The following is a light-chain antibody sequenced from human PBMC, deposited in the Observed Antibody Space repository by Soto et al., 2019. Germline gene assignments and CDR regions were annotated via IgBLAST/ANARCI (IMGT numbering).Light chain of an antibody. CDR2: AAS. CDR1: QDISNN. V-gene: IGKV1-33*01. J-gene: IGKJ3*01. Sequence: DLKMTQSPSSLSASVGDRVTITCQASQDISNNLNWYQQNPGKAPNLLIYAASNLETGVPSRFSGSGSGTDFTFTISSLQPEDIATYYCHQYDNLPPTFGPGTKVDI. CDR3: HQYDNLPPT.